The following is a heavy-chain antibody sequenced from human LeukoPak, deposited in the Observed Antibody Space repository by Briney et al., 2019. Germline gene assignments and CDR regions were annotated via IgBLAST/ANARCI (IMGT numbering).Heavy chain of an antibody. D-gene: IGHD3-10*01. CDR2: IKSDGSST. CDR1: GFTFSSYW. V-gene: IGHV3-74*01. Sequence: GWSLRLSCSASGFTFSSYWMHWVRQVPGKGLVWVSRIKSDGSSTSYADSVKGRFTISRDNVKNMLYLHMNSLRVEDTAVYYCAREVYYGSGNWFDRWGQGTLVTVSS. CDR3: AREVYYGSGNWFDR. J-gene: IGHJ5*02.